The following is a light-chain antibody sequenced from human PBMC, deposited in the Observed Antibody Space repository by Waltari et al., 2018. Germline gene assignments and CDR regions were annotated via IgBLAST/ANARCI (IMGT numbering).Light chain of an antibody. CDR1: QGIGNN. CDR2: RAS. V-gene: IGKV1-16*01. J-gene: IGKJ1*01. CDR3: QQGYSYPRT. Sequence: DIQMTQSPSSLSASVGYTVTITCQASQGIGNNLNWYQQKPGKAPKLLIYRASSLQSGIPSRFSGSGSGTDFTLTISSLQPEDFATYYCQQGYSYPRTFGQGTKVEIK.